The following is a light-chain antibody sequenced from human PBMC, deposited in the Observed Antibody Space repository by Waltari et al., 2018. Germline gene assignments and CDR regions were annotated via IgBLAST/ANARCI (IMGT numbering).Light chain of an antibody. CDR1: QFVDDY. Sequence: DFQMTQSPSFLSAALGDRVTITCRASQFVDDYVNWYQQKPGRAPEILIYASSRLQSGVPSRFSGSGSGTDFTLIISSLQPEDFATYYCQQTYGNPTFGGGTRVEIK. CDR3: QQTYGNPT. CDR2: ASS. J-gene: IGKJ4*01. V-gene: IGKV1-39*01.